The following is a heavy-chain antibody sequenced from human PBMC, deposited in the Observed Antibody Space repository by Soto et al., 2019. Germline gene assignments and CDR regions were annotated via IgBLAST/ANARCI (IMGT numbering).Heavy chain of an antibody. CDR1: GYTFTNYG. CDR3: ARDWAAGDIELVPYFDY. D-gene: IGHD3-16*01. V-gene: IGHV1-18*01. J-gene: IGHJ4*02. CDR2: ISAYNGNT. Sequence: QVQLVQSGAEVKKPGASVKVSCKASGYTFTNYGFSWVRQAPGQGLEWLGWISAYNGNTKYAENLQGRVTMTTDTSTTTAYLELGSLTSGATAVYDCARDWAAGDIELVPYFDYWGQGTLVTVSS.